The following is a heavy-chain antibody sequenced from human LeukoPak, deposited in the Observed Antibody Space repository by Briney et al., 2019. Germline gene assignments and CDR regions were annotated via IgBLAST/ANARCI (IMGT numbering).Heavy chain of an antibody. V-gene: IGHV1-18*04. CDR1: GYTFASYG. CDR2: ISAYNGNT. D-gene: IGHD6-13*01. CDR3: ATFSAGDFDY. J-gene: IGHJ4*02. Sequence: ASVKVSCKASGYTFASYGISWVRQAPGQGLEWMGWISAYNGNTNYAQKLQGRVTMTTDTSTSTAYMELRSLSSDDTAVYYCATFSAGDFDYWGQGTLVSVSS.